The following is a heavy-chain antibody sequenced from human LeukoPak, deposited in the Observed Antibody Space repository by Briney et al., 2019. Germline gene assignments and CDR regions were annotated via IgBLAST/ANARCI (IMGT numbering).Heavy chain of an antibody. J-gene: IGHJ4*02. CDR3: ARASSWLPTPYYFDY. Sequence: SETLSLTCTVSGGSISSYYWSWIRQPPGKGLEWIGYIYYSGSTNYNPSLKSRVTISVDTSKNQFSLELSSVTAADTAVYYCARASSWLPTPYYFDYWGQGTLVTVSS. CDR2: IYYSGST. D-gene: IGHD6-19*01. CDR1: GGSISSYY. V-gene: IGHV4-59*01.